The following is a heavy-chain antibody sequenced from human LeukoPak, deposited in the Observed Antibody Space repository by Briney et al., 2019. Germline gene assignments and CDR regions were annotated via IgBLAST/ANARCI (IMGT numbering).Heavy chain of an antibody. CDR2: ISSSSSYI. V-gene: IGHV3-21*04. CDR3: AGAHSSSWSVF. J-gene: IGHJ5*01. D-gene: IGHD6-13*01. CDR1: GFTFSTYS. Sequence: GGSLRLSCAASGFTFSTYSMNWVRQAPGKGLEWVSSISSSSSYIYYADSVKGRFTISRDNSKSTLYLQMNTLRAEDTAVYYCAGAHSSSWSVFWGQGTLVTVSS.